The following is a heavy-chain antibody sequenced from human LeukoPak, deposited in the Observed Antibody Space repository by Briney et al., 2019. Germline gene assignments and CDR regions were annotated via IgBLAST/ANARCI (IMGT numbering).Heavy chain of an antibody. Sequence: SETLSLTCTVSGGSLSSGSDYWSWVRHPAGKGREWIGRIYTSGSTNYNPSLKSRVTISVDTSKNQFSLKLTSVTAADTAVYYCASGYNWNYILGHWGQGTLVTVSS. CDR1: GGSLSSGSDY. CDR2: IYTSGST. D-gene: IGHD1-7*01. J-gene: IGHJ4*02. CDR3: ASGYNWNYILGH. V-gene: IGHV4-61*02.